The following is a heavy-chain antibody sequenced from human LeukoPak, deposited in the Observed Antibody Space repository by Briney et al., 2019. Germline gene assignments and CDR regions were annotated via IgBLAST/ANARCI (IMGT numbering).Heavy chain of an antibody. J-gene: IGHJ3*01. CDR3: ARLFSSSWYRGAFDL. CDR2: IYHSGST. V-gene: IGHV4-61*01. CDR1: GGSVSSGSYY. D-gene: IGHD6-13*01. Sequence: SETLSLTCTVSGGSVSSGSYYWSWTRQPPGKGLEWIGYIYHSGSTNYNPSLKSRVTISVDTSKNQFSLKLSSVTAADTAVYYCARLFSSSWYRGAFDLWGQGTMVTVSS.